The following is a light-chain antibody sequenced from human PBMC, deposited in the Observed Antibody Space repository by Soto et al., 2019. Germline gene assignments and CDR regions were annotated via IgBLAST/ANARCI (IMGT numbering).Light chain of an antibody. CDR1: QSISNF. CDR2: AAS. V-gene: IGKV1-39*01. J-gene: IGKJ1*01. Sequence: DIQMTQSPSFLSASAGDRVTIFCRASQSISNFLHWYQQKPGKAPKLLIYAASKLESGVPSRFGGSGSGRDFTLTISSLQPEDFATYYCQQSYRNPRTFGLGTRVEIK. CDR3: QQSYRNPRT.